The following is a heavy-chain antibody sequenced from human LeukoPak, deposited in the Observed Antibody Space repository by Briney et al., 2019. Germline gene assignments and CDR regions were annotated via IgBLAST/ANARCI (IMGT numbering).Heavy chain of an antibody. CDR1: GYSISSGYY. CDR3: ARVGMATIVPFDY. J-gene: IGHJ4*02. V-gene: IGHV4-38-2*02. Sequence: PSETLSLTCTVSGYSISSGYYWGWIRQPPGKGLEWIGSIYYSGSTYYNPSLKSRVTISVDTSKNQFSLKLSSVTAADTAVYYCARVGMATIVPFDYWGQGTLVTVSS. D-gene: IGHD5-24*01. CDR2: IYYSGST.